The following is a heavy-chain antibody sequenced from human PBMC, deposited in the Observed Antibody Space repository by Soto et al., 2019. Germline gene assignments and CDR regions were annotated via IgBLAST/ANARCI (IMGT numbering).Heavy chain of an antibody. CDR2: INSVGTST. CDR1: GFTFSSYW. J-gene: IGHJ4*02. D-gene: IGHD1-26*01. V-gene: IGHV3-74*01. Sequence: GGSLRLSCAASGFTFSSYWRHWVRQAPGKGLVWVSRINSVGTSTSYADSVRGRFTISRDNAKNTLYLQMNSLRAEDTAVYYCVRDDIGVGLDHWGLGTPVTVSS. CDR3: VRDDIGVGLDH.